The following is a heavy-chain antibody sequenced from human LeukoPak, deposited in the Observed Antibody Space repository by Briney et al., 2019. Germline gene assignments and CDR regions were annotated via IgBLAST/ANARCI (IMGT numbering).Heavy chain of an antibody. CDR2: IIPILGIA. CDR3: ARSMFNTLDIRDDY. V-gene: IGHV1-69*04. Sequence: ASVKVSCKASGGTFSSYAISWVRQAPGQGLEWMGRIIPILGIANYAQKLQGRVTMTTDTSTSTAYMELRSLRSDDTAVYYCARSMFNTLDIRDDYWGQGTLVTVSS. D-gene: IGHD3-10*02. CDR1: GGTFSSYA. J-gene: IGHJ4*02.